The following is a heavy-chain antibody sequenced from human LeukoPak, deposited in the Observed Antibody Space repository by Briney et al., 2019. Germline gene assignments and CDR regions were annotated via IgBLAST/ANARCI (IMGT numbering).Heavy chain of an antibody. Sequence: GGSLKLSCAASGFTFSSYSMNWVRQAPGKGLEWVSSISSSSSYIYYADSVKGRFTISRDNAKNSLYLQMNSLRAEDTAVYYCARGHCSGGSCYWSYYYYMDVWGKGTTVTISS. V-gene: IGHV3-21*01. CDR1: GFTFSSYS. D-gene: IGHD2-15*01. J-gene: IGHJ6*03. CDR2: ISSSSSYI. CDR3: ARGHCSGGSCYWSYYYYMDV.